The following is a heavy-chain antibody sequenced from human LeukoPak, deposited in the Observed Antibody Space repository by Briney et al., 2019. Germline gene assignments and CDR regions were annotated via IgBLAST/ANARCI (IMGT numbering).Heavy chain of an antibody. V-gene: IGHV1-69*01. CDR3: ASRPERYYDSSGYSN. D-gene: IGHD3-22*01. J-gene: IGHJ4*02. CDR1: GGTFSIYA. Sequence: SVTVSCTASGGTFSIYAISWVRPAPGQGLEWMGGIIPIFGTANYAQKFQGGVMITADESTSTAYMELSSLRSEDTAVYYCASRPERYYDSSGYSNWGQGTLVTVSS. CDR2: IIPIFGTA.